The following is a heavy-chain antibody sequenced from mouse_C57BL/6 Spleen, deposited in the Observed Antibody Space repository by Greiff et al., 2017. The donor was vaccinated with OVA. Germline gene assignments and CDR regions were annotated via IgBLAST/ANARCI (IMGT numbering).Heavy chain of an antibody. V-gene: IGHV1-50*01. D-gene: IGHD1-1*01. J-gene: IGHJ2*01. CDR2: IDPSDSYT. Sequence: QVQLQQPGAELVKPGASVKLSCKASGYTFTSYWMQWVKQRPGQGLEWIGEIDPSDSYTNYNQKFKGKATLTVDTSSSTAYMQLSSLTSEDSAVYYCARGPNYYGSSCEGDYWGQGTTLTVSS. CDR1: GYTFTSYW. CDR3: ARGPNYYGSSCEGDY.